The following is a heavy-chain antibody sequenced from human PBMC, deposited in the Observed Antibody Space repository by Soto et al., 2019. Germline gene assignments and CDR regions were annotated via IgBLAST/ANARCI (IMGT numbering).Heavy chain of an antibody. CDR3: ARESGTGTRWFDP. Sequence: SETLSLTCTVSGGSISSGDYYWSWIRQPPGKGLEWIGYIYYSGSTYYNPSLKSRVTISVDTSKNHFSLKLSSVTAADTAVYYWARESGTGTRWFDPWGQGTLVTAPQ. J-gene: IGHJ5*02. D-gene: IGHD1-7*01. V-gene: IGHV4-30-4*01. CDR2: IYYSGST. CDR1: GGSISSGDYY.